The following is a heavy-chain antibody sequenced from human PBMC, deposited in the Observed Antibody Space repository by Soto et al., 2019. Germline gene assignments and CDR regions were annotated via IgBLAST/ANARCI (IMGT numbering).Heavy chain of an antibody. CDR1: GGYFNDYY. J-gene: IGHJ6*04. CDR3: ARGRKQLVLPYYDDDGMDV. Sequence: SETLSLTCSVYGGYFNDYYWSWIRQPPGKGLEWIGEINHSGSTNYNPSLKSRVTISVDMSKNQFSLKLNSMTAADTAVYYGARGRKQLVLPYYDDDGMDVWGKGPTVTASS. V-gene: IGHV4-34*01. D-gene: IGHD6-13*01. CDR2: INHSGST.